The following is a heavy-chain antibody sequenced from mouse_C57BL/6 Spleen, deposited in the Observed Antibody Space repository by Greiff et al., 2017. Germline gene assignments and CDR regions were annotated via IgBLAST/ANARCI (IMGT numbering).Heavy chain of an antibody. V-gene: IGHV1-81*01. CDR2: IYPRSGNT. D-gene: IGHD2-2*01. Sequence: VKVVESGAELARPGASVKLSCKASGYTFTSYGISWVKQRTGQGLEWIGEIYPRSGNTYYNEKFKGKATLTADKSSSTAYMELRSLTSEDSAVYFCATIYYGYDNYAMDYWGQGTSVTVSS. J-gene: IGHJ4*01. CDR1: GYTFTSYG. CDR3: ATIYYGYDNYAMDY.